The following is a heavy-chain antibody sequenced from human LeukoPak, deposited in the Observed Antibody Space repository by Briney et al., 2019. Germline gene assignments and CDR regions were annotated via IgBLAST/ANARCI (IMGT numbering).Heavy chain of an antibody. CDR3: AREARVGGALQY. V-gene: IGHV3-74*03. Sequence: TGGSLRLSCAASGLTFSTYWMHWVRQAPGKGLAWVARINPDGSIRTYANSVQGRVTISRDTAKDTLFLQMNSLRAEDTAVYYCAREARVGGALQYWGQGTPATVSS. J-gene: IGHJ4*02. CDR1: GLTFSTYW. D-gene: IGHD1-26*01. CDR2: INPDGSIR.